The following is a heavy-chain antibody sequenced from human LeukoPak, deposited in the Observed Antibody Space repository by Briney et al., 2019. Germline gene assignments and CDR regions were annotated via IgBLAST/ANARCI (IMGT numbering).Heavy chain of an antibody. Sequence: GGSLRLSCAASGFTFSSYEMNWVRQAPGKGLEWVSYISSSGGTIYYADSVKGRFTISRDNAKNSLYLQMNSLRAEDTAVYYCARRWLRRGIDYWGQGTLVTVSS. J-gene: IGHJ4*02. CDR2: ISSSGGTI. CDR1: GFTFSSYE. D-gene: IGHD5-12*01. CDR3: ARRWLRRGIDY. V-gene: IGHV3-48*03.